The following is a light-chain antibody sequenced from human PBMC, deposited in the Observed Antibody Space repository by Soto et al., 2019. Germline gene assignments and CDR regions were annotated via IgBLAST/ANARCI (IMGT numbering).Light chain of an antibody. V-gene: IGLV1-44*01. CDR3: AAWDDSLNGDNYV. Sequence: QSVLTQPPSASGTPGQRVTISCSGSSSNIGSNTVNWYQQLPGMAPKLLIYSNNQRPSGVPDRFSGSKSGASASLAISGLQSEDEADYYCAAWDDSLNGDNYVFGTGTKLTVL. J-gene: IGLJ1*01. CDR1: SSNIGSNT. CDR2: SNN.